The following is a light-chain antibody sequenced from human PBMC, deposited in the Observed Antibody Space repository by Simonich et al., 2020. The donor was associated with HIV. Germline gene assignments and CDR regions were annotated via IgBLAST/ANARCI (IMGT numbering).Light chain of an antibody. CDR3: MQGTHWPGT. Sequence: DIVMTQSPLSLPVTTGEPASFSCRSSQSLLHSNGYNYLDWYLQKPGQCPQLLIYLGSNRASGVPDRFSGSGSGTDFTLKISRVEAEDVGVYYCMQGTHWPGTFGQGTKLEIK. V-gene: IGKV2-28*01. CDR2: LGS. CDR1: QSLLHSNGYNY. J-gene: IGKJ2*01.